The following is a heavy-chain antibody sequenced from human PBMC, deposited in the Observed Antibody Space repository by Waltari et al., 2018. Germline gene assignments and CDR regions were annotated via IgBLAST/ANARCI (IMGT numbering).Heavy chain of an antibody. CDR1: GGSISSSSYY. J-gene: IGHJ4*02. Sequence: QLQLQESGPGLVKPSETLSLTCTVSGGSISSSSYYWGWNRQPPGKGLEWIGSIYYSGSTYYNPSLKSRVTISVDTSKNQFSLKLSSVTAADTAVYYCASPPPHYDFWSGYFLFDYWGQGTLVTVSS. V-gene: IGHV4-39*07. D-gene: IGHD3-3*01. CDR2: IYYSGST. CDR3: ASPPPHYDFWSGYFLFDY.